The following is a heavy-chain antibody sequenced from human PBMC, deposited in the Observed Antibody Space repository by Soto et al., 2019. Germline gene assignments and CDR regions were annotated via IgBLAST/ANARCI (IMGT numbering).Heavy chain of an antibody. D-gene: IGHD3-22*01. CDR2: IYYTGTT. V-gene: IGHV4-59*01. CDR3: ARRTFSSGSYLLDP. CDR1: GASIISYY. Sequence: SETLSLTCTVSGASIISYYWSWIRQPPGKGLEWIGYIYYTGTTNYNPSLKTRVTMSVDTSKNQFSLKLSSVTAADTAVYYCARRTFSSGSYLLDPWGQGTQVTVSS. J-gene: IGHJ5*02.